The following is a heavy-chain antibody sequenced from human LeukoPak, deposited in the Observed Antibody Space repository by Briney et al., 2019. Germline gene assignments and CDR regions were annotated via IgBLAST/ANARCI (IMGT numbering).Heavy chain of an antibody. CDR3: ARRSHYGSGPY. V-gene: IGHV4-34*01. J-gene: IGHJ4*02. D-gene: IGHD3-10*01. CDR1: GGSISSYY. CDR2: INHSGST. Sequence: SETLSLTCTVSGGSISSYYWSWIRQPPGKGLEWIGEINHSGSTNYNPSLKSRVTISVDTFKNQFSLKVRSVTAADTAVYYCARRSHYGSGPYWGQGVLVTVSA.